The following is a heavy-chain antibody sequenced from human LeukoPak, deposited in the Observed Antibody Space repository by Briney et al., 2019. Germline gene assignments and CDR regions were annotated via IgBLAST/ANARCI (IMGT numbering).Heavy chain of an antibody. CDR1: GFTFSSYW. CDR2: INQDGSEK. D-gene: IGHD3-9*01. V-gene: IGHV3-7*04. Sequence: GGSLRLSCAASGFTFSSYWMSWVRQAPGKGLEWVANINQDGSEKYYVDSVKGRFTISRDNAQNSLYLQMNSLRAEDTAVYYCARVRYFDWPDYYYYMDVWGKGTTVTVSS. CDR3: ARVRYFDWPDYYYYMDV. J-gene: IGHJ6*03.